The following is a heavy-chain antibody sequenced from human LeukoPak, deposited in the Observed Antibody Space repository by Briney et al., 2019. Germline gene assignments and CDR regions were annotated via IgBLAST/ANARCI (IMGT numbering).Heavy chain of an antibody. CDR3: ARESALLDYGDYHIDY. J-gene: IGHJ4*02. CDR2: IIPIFGTA. CDR1: GGTFSSYA. V-gene: IGHV1-69*13. D-gene: IGHD4-17*01. Sequence: GASVKVSCKASGGTFSSYAISWVRQAPGQGLEWVGGIIPIFGTANYAQKFQGRVTITADESASTAYMELSSLRSEDTAVYYCARESALLDYGDYHIDYWGQGTLVTVSS.